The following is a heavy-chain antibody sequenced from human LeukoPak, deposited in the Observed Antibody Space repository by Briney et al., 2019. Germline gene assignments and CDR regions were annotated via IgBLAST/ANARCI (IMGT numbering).Heavy chain of an antibody. V-gene: IGHV3-66*01. Sequence: GGSLRLSCVGSGVIVRSNYMTWVRQAPGKGLGWVSILYHGGSTYYADSVKGRFSISRDTSKNTLYLQMNSLRAEDTAVYYCARERQWLTHAFDIWGQGTMVTVSS. CDR1: GVIVRSNY. CDR3: ARERQWLTHAFDI. CDR2: LYHGGST. J-gene: IGHJ3*02. D-gene: IGHD6-19*01.